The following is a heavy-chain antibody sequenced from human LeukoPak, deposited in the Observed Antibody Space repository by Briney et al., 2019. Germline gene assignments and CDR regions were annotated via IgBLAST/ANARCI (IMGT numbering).Heavy chain of an antibody. J-gene: IGHJ6*02. CDR3: ARDSKYYDFWSGYYPKDYYYGMDV. V-gene: IGHV3-11*01. D-gene: IGHD3-3*01. Sequence: LSLTCAVYGGSFSGYYWSWIRQAPGKGLEWVSYISSSGSTIYYADSVKGRFTISRDNAKNSLYLQMNSLRAEDTAVYYCARDSKYYDFWSGYYPKDYYYGMDVWGQGTTVTVSS. CDR2: ISSSGSTI. CDR1: GGSFSGYY.